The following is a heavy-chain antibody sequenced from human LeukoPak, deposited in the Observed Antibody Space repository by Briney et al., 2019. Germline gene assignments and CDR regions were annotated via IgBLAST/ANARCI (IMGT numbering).Heavy chain of an antibody. CDR1: GFTFSSYA. CDR3: ANEGRNWKDAYIY. J-gene: IGHJ4*02. V-gene: IGHV3-23*01. D-gene: IGHD1-1*01. CDR2: ISGSGDST. Sequence: QPGGSLRLACAASGFTFSSYAMSWVRQAPGKGLEWVSAISGSGDSTYYADSVKGRFTISRDNSKSTLYLQMNSLRGEDTAVYYCANEGRNWKDAYIYWGQGTLVTVSS.